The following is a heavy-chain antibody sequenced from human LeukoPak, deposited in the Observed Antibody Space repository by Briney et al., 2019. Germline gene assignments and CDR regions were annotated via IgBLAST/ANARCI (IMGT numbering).Heavy chain of an antibody. CDR1: SVSFSGYY. Sequence: SETLSLTCPVYSVSFSGYYWRWNRQPPGKGLECFGEINNSGSTKYIPSLKSRVTISVATSQSQFSLELSSVTGAGTAVYYCARSSSEMATITTNFDSCGQGTLVTVSS. D-gene: IGHD5-12*01. CDR2: INNSGST. J-gene: IGHJ4*02. V-gene: IGHV4-34*01. CDR3: ARSSSEMATITTNFDS.